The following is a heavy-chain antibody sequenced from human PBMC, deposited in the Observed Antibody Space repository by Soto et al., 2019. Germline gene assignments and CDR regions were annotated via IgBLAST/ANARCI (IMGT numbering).Heavy chain of an antibody. CDR3: VKDISNRGLSGAFDI. Sequence: EVQLVESGGVVVQPGGSLRLSCAASGFNFDDCTMHWVRQAPGKGLEWVSLISWDGGTTSYADSVKGRFTISRDNSKNSLYLDMNSLRTEDTALYFCVKDISNRGLSGAFDIWGQGTMVTVSS. J-gene: IGHJ3*02. V-gene: IGHV3-43*01. CDR1: GFNFDDCT. D-gene: IGHD7-27*01. CDR2: ISWDGGTT.